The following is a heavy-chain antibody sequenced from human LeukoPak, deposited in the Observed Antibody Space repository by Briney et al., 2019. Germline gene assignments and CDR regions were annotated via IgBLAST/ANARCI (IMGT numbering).Heavy chain of an antibody. J-gene: IGHJ4*02. CDR1: GFTFSSYA. V-gene: IGHV3-23*01. CDR3: AKGHSSGYYFFDY. D-gene: IGHD3-22*01. Sequence: PGGSLRLSCAASGFTFSSYAMSWVRQAPGKGLEWVSVISGSGGSTYYADSVKGRFTISRDNSKNTLYLQMNSLRAEDTAIYYRAKGHSSGYYFFDYWGQGTLVTVSS. CDR2: ISGSGGST.